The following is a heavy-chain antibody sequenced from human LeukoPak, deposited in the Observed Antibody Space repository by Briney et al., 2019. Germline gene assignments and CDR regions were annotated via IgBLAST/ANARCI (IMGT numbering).Heavy chain of an antibody. V-gene: IGHV1-2*02. J-gene: IGHJ1*01. Sequence: ASVKVSCKASGYTFTGYYMHWVRQAPGQGLEWMGWINPNSGGTNYAQKFQGRVTMTRDTSISTAYMELNRLRSDDTAVYYCARVFAVAGTRRVYFQHWGQGTLVTVSS. D-gene: IGHD6-19*01. CDR2: INPNSGGT. CDR1: GYTFTGYY. CDR3: ARVFAVAGTRRVYFQH.